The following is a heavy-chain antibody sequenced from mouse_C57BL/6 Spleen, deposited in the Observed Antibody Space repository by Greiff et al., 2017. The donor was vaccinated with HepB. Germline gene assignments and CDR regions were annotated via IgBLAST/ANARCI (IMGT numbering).Heavy chain of an antibody. CDR2: ISYDGSN. D-gene: IGHD2-4*01. CDR3: ARDPFYDYEAY. Sequence: DVKLQESGPGLVKPSQSLSLTCSVTGYSITSGYYWNWIRQFPGNKLEWMGYISYDGSNNYNPSLKNRISITRDTSKNQFFLKLNSVTTEDTATYYCARDPFYDYEAYWGQGTLVTVSA. J-gene: IGHJ3*01. V-gene: IGHV3-6*01. CDR1: GYSITSGYY.